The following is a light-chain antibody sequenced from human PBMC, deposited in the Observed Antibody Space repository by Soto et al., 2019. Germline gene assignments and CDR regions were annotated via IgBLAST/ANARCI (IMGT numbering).Light chain of an antibody. CDR2: GAS. J-gene: IGKJ1*01. Sequence: EIVLTQSPGTLSLSPGERATLSCRASQSLTSSYLAWYQQKPGQSPRLLMYGASSRATGIPDRFSGSGSETDFTLTISRLEPEDFVVYYCQQYGSPPWTFGQGTKVEIK. CDR3: QQYGSPPWT. V-gene: IGKV3-20*01. CDR1: QSLTSSY.